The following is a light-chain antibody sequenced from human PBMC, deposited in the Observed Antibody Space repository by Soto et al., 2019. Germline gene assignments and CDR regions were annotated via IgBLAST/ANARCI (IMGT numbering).Light chain of an antibody. CDR3: SSYARNRDVL. V-gene: IGLV2-8*01. Sequence: QSALTQPPSASGSPGQSVAISCTGTSSDVGGYSYVSWYQQHPGKAPKLMIYEVSKRPSGVPDRFSGSKSGNTASLTVSGPQAEDEADYYCSSYARNRDVLFGGGTQLTVL. CDR2: EVS. J-gene: IGLJ2*01. CDR1: SSDVGGYSY.